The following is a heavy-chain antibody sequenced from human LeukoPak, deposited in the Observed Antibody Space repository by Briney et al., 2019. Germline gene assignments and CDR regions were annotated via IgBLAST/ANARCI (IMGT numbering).Heavy chain of an antibody. V-gene: IGHV4-34*01. Sequence: PSETLSLTCAVCGGSFSGYYWSWIRQPPGKGLEWIGEINHSGSTNYNPSLKSRVTISVDTSKNQLSLKLSSVTAADTAVYYCAREKVQGVIRLFDYWGQGTLVTVSS. J-gene: IGHJ4*02. CDR1: GGSFSGYY. CDR2: INHSGST. CDR3: AREKVQGVIRLFDY. D-gene: IGHD3-10*01.